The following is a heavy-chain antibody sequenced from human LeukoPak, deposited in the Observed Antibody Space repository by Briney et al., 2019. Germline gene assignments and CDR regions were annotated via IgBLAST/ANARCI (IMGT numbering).Heavy chain of an antibody. CDR2: IYTSGST. V-gene: IGHV4-4*07. Sequence: SETLSFTCTVSGGSISSYYWSWIRQPAGKGLEWIGRIYTSGSTNYNPSLKSRVTISVDTSKNQFSLKLSSVTAADTAVYYCATGYDFWSSGGWFDPWGQGTLVTVSS. J-gene: IGHJ5*02. CDR1: GGSISSYY. CDR3: ATGYDFWSSGGWFDP. D-gene: IGHD3-3*01.